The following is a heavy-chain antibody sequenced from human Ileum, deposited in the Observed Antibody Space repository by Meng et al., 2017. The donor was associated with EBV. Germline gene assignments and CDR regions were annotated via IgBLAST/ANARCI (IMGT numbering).Heavy chain of an antibody. V-gene: IGHV4-4*02. CDR1: GDSISSNSW. CDR3: ARDPIPVPGRNFDY. J-gene: IGHJ4*02. Sequence: QVQLQEPGPGLVKPSGTLSLTCTVSGDSISSNSWWNWVRQPPGKGLEWIGDIYHSGDSNYNPSLKSRVTISLDNSNNQFSLTLSSVTAADMAVYYCARDPIPVPGRNFDYWGQGTLVTVSS. CDR2: IYHSGDS. D-gene: IGHD6-19*01.